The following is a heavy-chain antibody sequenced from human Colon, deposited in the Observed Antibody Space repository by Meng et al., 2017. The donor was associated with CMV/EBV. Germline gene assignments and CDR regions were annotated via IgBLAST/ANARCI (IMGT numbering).Heavy chain of an antibody. D-gene: IGHD3-10*01. CDR3: ARGTLRITEADYYGSGHDY. CDR1: TFTSDY. Sequence: TFTSDYMHWVRQAPGQGLEWMGIINPSGGSTTYEQKFQGRVTMTRDTSTTTVYMELRGLRSEDTAVYFCARGTLRITEADYYGSGHDYWGQGTLVTVSS. CDR2: INPSGGST. J-gene: IGHJ4*02. V-gene: IGHV1-46*01.